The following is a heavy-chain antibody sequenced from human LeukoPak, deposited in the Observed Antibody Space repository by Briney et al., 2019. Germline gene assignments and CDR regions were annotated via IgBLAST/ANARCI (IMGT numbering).Heavy chain of an antibody. Sequence: GGSLRLSCEASRFSFSTYAMSWVRQAPGKGLEWVSGIGVSGTTTYYTDSVKGRFTISRANSKNTLYLQMSSLRVEDTALYYCVKDQALVGRVFFDSWGQGTLVTVSS. CDR3: VKDQALVGRVFFDS. CDR2: IGVSGTTT. CDR1: RFSFSTYA. J-gene: IGHJ4*02. D-gene: IGHD1-26*01. V-gene: IGHV3-23*01.